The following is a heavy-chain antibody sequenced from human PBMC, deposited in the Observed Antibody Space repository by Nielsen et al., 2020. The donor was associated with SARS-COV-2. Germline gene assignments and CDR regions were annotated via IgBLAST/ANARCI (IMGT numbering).Heavy chain of an antibody. CDR3: AKSDYGDYQYYFDY. Sequence: GESLKISCAASGFTFRSYAMSWVRQAPGKGLEWVSAISGSGGSTYYADSVKGRFTISRDNSKNTLYLQMNSLRAEDTAVYYCAKSDYGDYQYYFDYWGQGTLVTVSS. J-gene: IGHJ4*02. CDR1: GFTFRSYA. V-gene: IGHV3-23*01. D-gene: IGHD4-17*01. CDR2: ISGSGGST.